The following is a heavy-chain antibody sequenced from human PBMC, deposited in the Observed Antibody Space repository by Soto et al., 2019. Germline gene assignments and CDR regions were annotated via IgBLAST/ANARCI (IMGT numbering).Heavy chain of an antibody. D-gene: IGHD3-10*01. CDR1: GGSISIYY. CDR3: AGQSQTMVRGVIIEIFDY. Sequence: PSETLSLTCTVSGGSISIYYWSWIRQPPGKGLEWIGYIYYSGSTNYNPSLKSRVTISVDTSKNQFSLKLSSVTAADTAVYYCAGQSQTMVRGVIIEIFDYWGQGTLVTVSS. CDR2: IYYSGST. V-gene: IGHV4-59*08. J-gene: IGHJ4*02.